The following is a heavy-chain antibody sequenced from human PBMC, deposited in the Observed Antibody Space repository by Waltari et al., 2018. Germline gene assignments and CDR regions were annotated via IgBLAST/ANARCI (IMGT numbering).Heavy chain of an antibody. CDR1: GYTFTGYY. CDR2: INPNSGGT. CDR3: ARDTLGRNPYYYDSSGYFS. V-gene: IGHV1-2*02. J-gene: IGHJ5*02. Sequence: QVQLVQSGAEVKKPGASVKVSCKASGYTFTGYYMHWVRQAPGQGLEWMGWINPNSGGTNYAQKFPGRVTTTRDTSISTAYMELSRLRSDDTAVYYCARDTLGRNPYYYDSSGYFSWGQGTLVTVSS. D-gene: IGHD3-22*01.